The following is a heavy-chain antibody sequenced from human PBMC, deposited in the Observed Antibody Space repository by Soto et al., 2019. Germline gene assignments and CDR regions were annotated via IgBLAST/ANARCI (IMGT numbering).Heavy chain of an antibody. CDR3: ARDYMVRGVMRWFDP. Sequence: EMSVEGIGEIYHSGNTNYNPSLNSRVTISVDKSKNQFSLKLSSVTAADTAVYYCARDYMVRGVMRWFDPWGQGTLVTVSS. V-gene: IGHV4-4*02. CDR2: IYHSGNT. J-gene: IGHJ5*02. D-gene: IGHD3-10*01.